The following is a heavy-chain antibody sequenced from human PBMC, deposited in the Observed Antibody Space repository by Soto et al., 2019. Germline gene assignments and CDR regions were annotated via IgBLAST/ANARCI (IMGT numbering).Heavy chain of an antibody. D-gene: IGHD5-12*01. J-gene: IGHJ6*02. Sequence: GSLRLSCAASGFTFSRHAMNWVRQAPGKGLEWVSVVSGSGGNTYQADSVKGRFTISRDNSNNTLYLQMNSLRAEDTAVYYCAKDRDGYNDGLDVWGQGTTVTVSS. CDR3: AKDRDGYNDGLDV. CDR1: GFTFSRHA. CDR2: VSGSGGNT. V-gene: IGHV3-23*01.